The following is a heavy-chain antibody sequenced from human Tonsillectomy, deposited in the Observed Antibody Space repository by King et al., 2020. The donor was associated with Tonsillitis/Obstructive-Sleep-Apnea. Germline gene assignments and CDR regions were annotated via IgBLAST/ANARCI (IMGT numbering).Heavy chain of an antibody. D-gene: IGHD3-10*01. J-gene: IGHJ4*02. CDR3: AIDYGSRNYHFFAY. CDR1: GYNFTSHW. V-gene: IGHV5-10-1*03. CDR2: IDPSDSYT. Sequence: QLVQSGAEVKKPGESLRISCKGSGYNFTSHWIIWVRQMPGKGLEWMGRIDPSDSYTKYSPSFQGHVTISADKSVSTAYLQWTSLRASDTAMYFCAIDYGSRNYHFFAYWGQGTLVTVSS.